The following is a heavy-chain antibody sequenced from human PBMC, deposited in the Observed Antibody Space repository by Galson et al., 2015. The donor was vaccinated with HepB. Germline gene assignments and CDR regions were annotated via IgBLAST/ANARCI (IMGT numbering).Heavy chain of an antibody. J-gene: IGHJ6*02. CDR2: IYLDGSEK. CDR1: GFTFSNHW. CDR3: ARGHFGLDV. V-gene: IGHV3-7*01. Sequence: SLRLSGAGAGFTFSNHWLTWVRQAPGKRLEWVAHIYLDGSEKDYLDSVKGRFTIFRDNAKNSLYLQMNNLRDEDTGIYYCARGHFGLDVWGQGTTVTISS.